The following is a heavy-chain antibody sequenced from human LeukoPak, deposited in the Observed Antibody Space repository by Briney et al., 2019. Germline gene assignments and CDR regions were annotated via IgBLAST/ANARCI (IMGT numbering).Heavy chain of an antibody. J-gene: IGHJ1*01. CDR2: IKEDGTAK. CDR1: GFIFNNYW. Sequence: GGSLRLSCAASGFIFNNYWMTWVRQAPGKGLEWVGNIKEDGTAKYYVDSVKGRFALSRDNAKNSLYLQMNNLRAEDTAVYYCARDTGVVVGYFQHWGQGTLVTVSS. CDR3: ARDTGVVVGYFQH. V-gene: IGHV3-7*03. D-gene: IGHD2-15*01.